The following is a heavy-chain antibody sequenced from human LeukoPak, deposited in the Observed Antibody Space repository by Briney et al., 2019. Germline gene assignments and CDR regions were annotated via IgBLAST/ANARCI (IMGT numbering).Heavy chain of an antibody. D-gene: IGHD2-2*01. V-gene: IGHV3-7*01. CDR2: IKQDGSEK. J-gene: IGHJ6*02. Sequence: GGSLRLSCAASGFTFSSYWMSWVRQAPGKGLEGVANIKQDGSEKYYVDSVKGRFTISRDNAKNSLYLQMNSLRDEDTAVYYCARRGFSGYAANYYYYYGMDIWGQGTTVTVSS. CDR1: GFTFSSYW. CDR3: ARRGFSGYAANYYYYYGMDI.